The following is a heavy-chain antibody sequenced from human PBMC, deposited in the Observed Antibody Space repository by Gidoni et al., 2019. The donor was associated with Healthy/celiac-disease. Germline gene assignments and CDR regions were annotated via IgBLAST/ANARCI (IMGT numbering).Heavy chain of an antibody. CDR2: IKSKTDGGTT. CDR3: TTDFYDSSGFDY. J-gene: IGHJ4*02. Sequence: EVQLVESGGGLVKPGGSLRLSCAASGFTFSNAGMSWVRQAPGKGLEWVGRIKSKTDGGTTDYAAPVTGRFTISRDDSKTTLYLQMNSLKTEDTAVYYCTTDFYDSSGFDYWGQGTLVTVSS. V-gene: IGHV3-15*01. D-gene: IGHD3-22*01. CDR1: GFTFSNAG.